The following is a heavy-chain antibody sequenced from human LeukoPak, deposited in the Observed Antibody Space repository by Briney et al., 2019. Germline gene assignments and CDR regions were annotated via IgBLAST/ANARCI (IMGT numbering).Heavy chain of an antibody. D-gene: IGHD6-19*01. V-gene: IGHV4-61*09. Sequence: SQTLSLTCTVSGGSISSGSYYWSWIRQPAGKGLEWIGHIYTSGRTNYNPSLKSRVTISVDTSKNQFSLKLTSVTAADTAVYYCARVSSGSYYFDYWGQGTLVTVSS. CDR3: ARVSSGSYYFDY. J-gene: IGHJ4*01. CDR1: GGSISSGSYY. CDR2: IYTSGRT.